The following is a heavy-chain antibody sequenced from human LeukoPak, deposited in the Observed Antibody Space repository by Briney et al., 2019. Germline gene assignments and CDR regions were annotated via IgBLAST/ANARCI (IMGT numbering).Heavy chain of an antibody. CDR2: ISFDGTIK. J-gene: IGHJ4*02. D-gene: IGHD3-3*01. CDR1: GFILSPYS. CDR3: ARDLSYYDFWSGYNDY. V-gene: IGHV3-30-3*01. Sequence: GGSLRLSCAASGFILSPYSMHWVRQAPGKGLEWVAVISFDGTIKYYGDSVNGRFTISRDNAKNTLYLQMNSLRGEDTAVYYCARDLSYYDFWSGYNDYWGQGTLVTVSS.